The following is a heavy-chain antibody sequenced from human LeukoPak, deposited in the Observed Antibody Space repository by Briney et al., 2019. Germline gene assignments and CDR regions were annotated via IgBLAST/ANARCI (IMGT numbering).Heavy chain of an antibody. V-gene: IGHV1-2*02. J-gene: IGHJ4*02. Sequence: ASVKVSCKASGYTFTGYYMHWVRQAPGQGLEWMGWINPNSGGTNYAQKFQGRVTMTTDTSTSTAYMELRSLRSDDTAVYYCARDFLDYDFWSGHDWGQGTLVTVSS. CDR1: GYTFTGYY. D-gene: IGHD3-3*01. CDR2: INPNSGGT. CDR3: ARDFLDYDFWSGHD.